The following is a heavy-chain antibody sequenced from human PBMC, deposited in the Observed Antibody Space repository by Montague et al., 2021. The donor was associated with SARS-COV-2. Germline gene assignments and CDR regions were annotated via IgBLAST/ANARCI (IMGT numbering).Heavy chain of an antibody. Sequence: SETLSLTCTVSGGSVSSGGYYWSWIRQPPGKGLEWIGYIYYSGSTNYNPSLKSRVTISLNTSKNQFSLKLTSVTAADTAVSYCARVSLAAAATRSDYWGQGTLVTVSS. J-gene: IGHJ4*01. CDR1: GGSVSSGGYY. CDR2: IYYSGST. CDR3: ARVSLAAAATRSDY. V-gene: IGHV4-61*08. D-gene: IGHD6-13*01.